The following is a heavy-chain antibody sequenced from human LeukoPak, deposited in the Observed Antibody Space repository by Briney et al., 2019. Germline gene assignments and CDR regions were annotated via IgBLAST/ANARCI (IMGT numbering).Heavy chain of an antibody. D-gene: IGHD3-3*01. CDR1: GISFTSYA. CDR3: AKKWSGYFDF. Sequence: GSLRLSCAASGISFTSYAMSWVRQAPGEGLEWVSHIIASGDNTYYAASVKGRLTISRDNSKNTLYLQMDSLRVEDTALYYCAKKWSGYFDFWGQGTLVTVSA. CDR2: IIASGDNT. V-gene: IGHV3-23*01. J-gene: IGHJ4*02.